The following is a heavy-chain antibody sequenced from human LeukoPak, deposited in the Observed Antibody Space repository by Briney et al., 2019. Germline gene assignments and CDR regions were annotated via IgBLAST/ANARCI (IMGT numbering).Heavy chain of an antibody. J-gene: IGHJ4*02. CDR2: INTDGSST. V-gene: IGHV3-74*01. D-gene: IGHD3-22*01. Sequence: GGTLRLSCAASGFTFSSYWMHWVRQAPGKGLVWVSRINTDGSSTSYADSVKGRFTISRDNAKNSLYLQMNSLRAEDTALYYCAKDKSPYYYDSSGYYRFIDYWGQGTLVTVSS. CDR3: AKDKSPYYYDSSGYYRFIDY. CDR1: GFTFSSYW.